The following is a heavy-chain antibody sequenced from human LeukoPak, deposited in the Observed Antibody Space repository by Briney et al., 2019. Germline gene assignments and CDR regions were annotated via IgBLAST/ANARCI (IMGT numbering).Heavy chain of an antibody. Sequence: GGSLRLSCAASGFTFSYYDMGWVRQAPGKGLEWVAVISYDGSNKYYADSVKGRFTISRDNSKNTLYLQMNSLRAEDTAVYYCARDQYYYDSSGYYDNWFDPWGQGTLVTVSS. CDR3: ARDQYYYDSSGYYDNWFDP. CDR1: GFTFSYYD. V-gene: IGHV3-30-3*01. CDR2: ISYDGSNK. J-gene: IGHJ5*02. D-gene: IGHD3-22*01.